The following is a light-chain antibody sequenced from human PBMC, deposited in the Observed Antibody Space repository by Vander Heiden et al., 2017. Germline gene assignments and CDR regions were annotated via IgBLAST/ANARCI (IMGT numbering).Light chain of an antibody. CDR3: QASDRSSDNWV. CDR1: HIGSKS. CDR2: EDS. V-gene: IGLV3-21*02. Sequence: SSVLPQPPSVSVAPGQTARITCWGNHIGSKSVHGYQQKPGQAPVLVVYEDSDRHSGIPERVSGSNSGKTDTLTISRVEAGDEADYYCQASDRSSDNWVFGGGTKLTVL. J-gene: IGLJ2*01.